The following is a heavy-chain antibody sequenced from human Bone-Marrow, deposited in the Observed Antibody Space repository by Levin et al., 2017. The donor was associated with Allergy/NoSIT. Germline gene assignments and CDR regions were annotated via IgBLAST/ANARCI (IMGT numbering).Heavy chain of an antibody. V-gene: IGHV1-8*01. CDR2: MNPNSGNT. J-gene: IGHJ4*02. Sequence: ASVKVSCTASGYTFTSYDINWVRQATGQGLEWMGWMNPNSGNTGYSQRFQGRVTLTRSTSISTAYMELSSLTSEDTAVYYCARNPANTGDFDYWGQGTLVTVSS. CDR1: GYTFTSYD. D-gene: IGHD1-26*01. CDR3: ARNPANTGDFDY.